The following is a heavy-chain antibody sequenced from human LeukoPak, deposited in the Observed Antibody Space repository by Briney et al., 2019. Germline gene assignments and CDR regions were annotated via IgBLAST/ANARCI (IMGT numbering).Heavy chain of an antibody. V-gene: IGHV4-30-4*01. Sequence: ASETLSLTCPVSGGSISSGDYYWSWIRQPPGKGLEWIGYIYYSGSTYYNPSLKSRVTISVDTSKNQFSLKLSSVTAADTAVYYCAREGLERSYYYYGMDVWGQGTTVTVSS. CDR2: IYYSGST. CDR1: GGSISSGDYY. D-gene: IGHD1-1*01. J-gene: IGHJ6*02. CDR3: AREGLERSYYYYGMDV.